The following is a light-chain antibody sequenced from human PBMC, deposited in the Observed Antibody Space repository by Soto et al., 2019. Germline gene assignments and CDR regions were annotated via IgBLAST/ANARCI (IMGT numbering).Light chain of an antibody. Sequence: QSALTQPASVSGSPGQSITVSCTGTSNDVGSYNLVSWYQQHPGKAPKLMIFEVSMRPSGVPNRFSGSKSDNTASLTISGLQAEDDADYYCCSYADGDTLVFGGGTKLTVL. V-gene: IGLV2-23*02. J-gene: IGLJ2*01. CDR2: EVS. CDR3: CSYADGDTLV. CDR1: SNDVGSYNL.